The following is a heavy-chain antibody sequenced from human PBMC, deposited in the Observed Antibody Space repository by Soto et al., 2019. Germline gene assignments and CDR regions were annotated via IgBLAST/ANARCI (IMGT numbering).Heavy chain of an antibody. CDR1: GGSISSSSYY. CDR2: ISYSGST. Sequence: PSETLSLTCTVSGGSISSSSYYWGWIRQPPGKGLEWIGSISYSGSTYYNPSLKSRVTISVDTSKNQFSLKLSSVTAADTAVYYCARKVTGLIQFDYWGQGTLVTVSS. CDR3: ARKVTGLIQFDY. D-gene: IGHD3-9*01. J-gene: IGHJ4*02. V-gene: IGHV4-39*01.